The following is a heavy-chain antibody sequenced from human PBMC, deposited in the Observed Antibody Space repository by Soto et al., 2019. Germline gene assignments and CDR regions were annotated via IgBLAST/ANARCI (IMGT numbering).Heavy chain of an antibody. V-gene: IGHV1-18*01. CDR3: AMVDVYVTPSPQDV. CDR2: INTYNGNT. D-gene: IGHD3-16*01. CDR1: GYTFTRYG. J-gene: IGHJ6*02. Sequence: QVQLVQSGAEVKNPGASVKVSCKASGYTFTRYGIGWARQAPGQGLEWMGWINTYNGNTNYAQNVQGRVTLTTDTSTSKAYMEVRRLRSNDTAIYYCAMVDVYVTPSPQDVWGQGTTVIVSS.